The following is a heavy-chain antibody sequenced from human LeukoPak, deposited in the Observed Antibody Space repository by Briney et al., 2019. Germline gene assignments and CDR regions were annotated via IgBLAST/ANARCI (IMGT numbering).Heavy chain of an antibody. CDR2: IDWDDDK. V-gene: IGHV2-70*11. J-gene: IGHJ4*02. CDR3: ARIRFAREQLDYFDY. Sequence: PXXXXTLAXXXSGFSLSTTGMCVSWIRQPPGKALEWLARIDWDDDKYYSTSLNTRLTISKDTSKNQVVLTMTNMDPVDTATYYCARIRFAREQLDYFDYWGQGTLVTVSS. CDR1: GFSLSTTGMC. D-gene: IGHD6-6*01.